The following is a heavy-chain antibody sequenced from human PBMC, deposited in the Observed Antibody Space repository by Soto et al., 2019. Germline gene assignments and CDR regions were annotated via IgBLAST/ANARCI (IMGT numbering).Heavy chain of an antibody. Sequence: ASVKVSCKASGYTFTNNDVSWVRQATGQGLEWMGWMNPGSGDTGYAQKFQGRVTMTRDISIATAYMELNSLTSEDTAIYYCARMESFGSLNWFDPWGQGTRVTVSS. D-gene: IGHD5-18*01. CDR1: GYTFTNND. CDR2: MNPGSGDT. J-gene: IGHJ5*02. CDR3: ARMESFGSLNWFDP. V-gene: IGHV1-8*02.